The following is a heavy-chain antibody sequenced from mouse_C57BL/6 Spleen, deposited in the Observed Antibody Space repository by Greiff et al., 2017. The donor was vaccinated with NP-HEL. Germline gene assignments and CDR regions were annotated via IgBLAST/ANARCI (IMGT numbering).Heavy chain of an antibody. J-gene: IGHJ2*01. Sequence: VQLVESGPELVKPGASVKISCKASGYSFTSYYIHWVKQRPGQGLEWIGWIYPGSGNTKYNEKFKGKATLTADTSSSTAYMQLSSLTSEDSAVYYCVTTVVATDFDYWGQGTTLTVSS. CDR3: VTTVVATDFDY. V-gene: IGHV1-66*01. D-gene: IGHD1-1*01. CDR1: GYSFTSYY. CDR2: IYPGSGNT.